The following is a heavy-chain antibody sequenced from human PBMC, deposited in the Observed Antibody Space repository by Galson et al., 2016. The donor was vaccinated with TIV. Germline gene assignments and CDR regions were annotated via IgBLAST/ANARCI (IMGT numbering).Heavy chain of an antibody. Sequence: TLSLTCAASGGSISSGIYSWSWIRQSPGKGLEWIGYIFHSGNTNYNPSLESRVTISIDTSTNQFSLKLGSVTAADTAVYYCARDKYDSTTSYSYSGSDYWGQGTLVSVS. D-gene: IGHD2/OR15-2a*01. CDR3: ARDKYDSTTSYSYSGSDY. CDR2: IFHSGNT. J-gene: IGHJ4*02. CDR1: GGSISSGIYS. V-gene: IGHV4-30-2*06.